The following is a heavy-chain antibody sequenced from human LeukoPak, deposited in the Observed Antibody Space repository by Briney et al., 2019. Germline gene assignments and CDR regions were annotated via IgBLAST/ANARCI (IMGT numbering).Heavy chain of an antibody. J-gene: IGHJ4*02. D-gene: IGHD3-10*01. Sequence: GGSLRLSCAASGFTFSSYSMNWVRQAPGKGLEWVSLIYTGGTTYYADSVKGRFSISRDNSKNTLFLQMNSLRAEDTAVYYCARFRGSNYYDYWGQGILVTVSS. CDR3: ARFRGSNYYDY. CDR1: GFTFSSYS. V-gene: IGHV3-53*01. CDR2: IYTGGTT.